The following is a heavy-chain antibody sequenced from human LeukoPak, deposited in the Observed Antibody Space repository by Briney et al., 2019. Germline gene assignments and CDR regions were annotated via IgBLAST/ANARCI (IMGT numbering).Heavy chain of an antibody. CDR1: GFTFSSYA. CDR3: ARDNYNPDY. J-gene: IGHJ4*02. CDR2: ISYDGSNK. V-gene: IGHV3-30-3*01. Sequence: PGGSLRLSCAASGFTFSSYAMHWVRQAPGKGLEWVAVISYDGSNKYYADSVKGRFTISRDNSKNTLYLQMNSLRAEGTAVYYCARDNYNPDYWGQGTLVTVSS. D-gene: IGHD1-14*01.